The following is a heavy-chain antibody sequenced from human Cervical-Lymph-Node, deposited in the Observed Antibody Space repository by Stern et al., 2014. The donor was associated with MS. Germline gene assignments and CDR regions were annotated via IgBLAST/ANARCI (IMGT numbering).Heavy chain of an antibody. V-gene: IGHV1-69*06. CDR3: AGPRYNS. Sequence: EQLVESGAEVKKPGSSVKGSCKASGDTFISYAITWVRQAPGQGLEWMGDIIPMFGTANYAQKFQDRVTITADKSTSTAYMEVNSLNSEDTAVYYCAGPRYNSWGQGTQVIVSS. J-gene: IGHJ4*02. CDR1: GDTFISYA. D-gene: IGHD3-9*01. CDR2: IIPMFGTA.